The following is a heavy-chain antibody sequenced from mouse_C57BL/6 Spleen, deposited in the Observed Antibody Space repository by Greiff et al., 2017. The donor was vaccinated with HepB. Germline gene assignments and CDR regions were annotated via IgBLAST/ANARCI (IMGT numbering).Heavy chain of an antibody. CDR3: ARGSPIYYAMDY. J-gene: IGHJ4*01. CDR1: GYTFTDYY. CDR2: INPYNGGT. Sequence: VQLQQSGPVLVKPGASVKMSCKASGYTFTDYYMNWVKQSHGKSLEWIGVINPYNGGTSYNQKFKGKATLTVDKSSSTAYMELNSLTSEDSAVYYCARGSPIYYAMDYWGQGTSVTVSS. V-gene: IGHV1-19*01.